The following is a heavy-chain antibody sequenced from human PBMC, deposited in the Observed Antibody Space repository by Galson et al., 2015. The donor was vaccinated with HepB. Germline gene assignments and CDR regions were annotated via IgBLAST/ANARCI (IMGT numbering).Heavy chain of an antibody. D-gene: IGHD4-23*01. CDR3: ARADLIEKFGGNALGYYYGMDV. CDR2: IIPIFGTA. Sequence: SVKVSCKASGGTFSSYAISWVRQAPGQGLEWMGGIIPIFGTANYAQKFQGRVTITADKSTSTAYMELSSLRSEDTAVYYYARADLIEKFGGNALGYYYGMDVWGQGTTVTVSS. J-gene: IGHJ6*02. V-gene: IGHV1-69*06. CDR1: GGTFSSYA.